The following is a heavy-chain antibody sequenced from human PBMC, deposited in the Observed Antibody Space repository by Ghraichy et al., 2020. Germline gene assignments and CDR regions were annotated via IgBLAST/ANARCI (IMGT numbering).Heavy chain of an antibody. Sequence: SQTLSLTCTVSGGSISSSSYYWGWIRQPPGKGLEWIGSIYYSGSTYYNPSLKSRVTISVDTSKNQFSLKLSSVTAADTAVYYCARHEVDIVRGSPRYFDYWGQGTLVTVSS. CDR1: GGSISSSSYY. CDR2: IYYSGST. J-gene: IGHJ4*02. CDR3: ARHEVDIVRGSPRYFDY. V-gene: IGHV4-39*01. D-gene: IGHD2-2*03.